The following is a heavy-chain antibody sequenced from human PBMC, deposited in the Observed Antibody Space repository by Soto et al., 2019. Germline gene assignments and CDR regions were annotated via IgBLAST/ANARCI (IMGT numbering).Heavy chain of an antibody. CDR2: IYHSGST. CDR1: GGSISSGGYS. D-gene: IGHD5-12*01. V-gene: IGHV4-30-2*01. CDR3: ARAALDSGYAGKNFDY. J-gene: IGHJ4*02. Sequence: KASETLSLTCAVSGGSISSGGYSWSWIRQPPGKGLEWIGYIYHSGSTYYNPSLKSRVTISVDRSKNQFSLKLSSVTAADTAVYYCARAALDSGYAGKNFDYWGQGTLVTVSS.